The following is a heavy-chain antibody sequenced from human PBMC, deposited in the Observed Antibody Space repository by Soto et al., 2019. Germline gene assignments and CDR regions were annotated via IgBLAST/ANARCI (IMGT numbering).Heavy chain of an antibody. Sequence: PGESLKISCKGSGYSFTSHWIGWVRQMPGKGLEWMGIIHPGDSDTRYSPSFQGQVTISVDKSISTAYLQWSSLKASDTAMYYCARLAMWSRYSSGGFDYWGQGTLVTVSS. D-gene: IGHD6-19*01. V-gene: IGHV5-51*01. CDR3: ARLAMWSRYSSGGFDY. CDR2: IHPGDSDT. J-gene: IGHJ4*02. CDR1: GYSFTSHW.